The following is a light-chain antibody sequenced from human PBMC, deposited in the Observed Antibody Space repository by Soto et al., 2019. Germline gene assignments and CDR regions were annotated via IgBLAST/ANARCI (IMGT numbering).Light chain of an antibody. CDR3: QSYDSSLSGFYV. J-gene: IGLJ1*01. V-gene: IGLV1-40*01. Sequence: QSVLTQPPSVSGAPGRRVTISCTGSSSNIGAGYDVHWYQQLPGTAPKLLIYGNSNRPSGVPDRFSGSKSGTSASLAITGLQAEDEADYYCQSYDSSLSGFYVFGTGTKVTVL. CDR1: SSNIGAGYD. CDR2: GNS.